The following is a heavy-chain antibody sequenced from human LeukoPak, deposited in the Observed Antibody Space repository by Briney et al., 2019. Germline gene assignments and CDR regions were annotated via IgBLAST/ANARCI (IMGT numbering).Heavy chain of an antibody. CDR3: ARDLTNYYDSSGYFY. CDR2: ISSSSSTI. J-gene: IGHJ4*02. V-gene: IGHV3-48*01. D-gene: IGHD3-22*01. CDR1: GFTFSSYS. Sequence: GGSLRLSCAASGFTFSSYSMNWVRQAPGKGLEWVSYISSSSSTIYCADSVKGRFTISRDNAKNSLYLQMNSLRAEDTAVYYCARDLTNYYDSSGYFYWGQGTLVTVSS.